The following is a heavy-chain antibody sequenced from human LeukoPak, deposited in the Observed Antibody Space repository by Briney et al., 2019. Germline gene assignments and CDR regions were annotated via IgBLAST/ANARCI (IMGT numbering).Heavy chain of an antibody. D-gene: IGHD1-26*01. CDR1: GFTFSFYN. CDR2: ISSSSSFI. V-gene: IGHV3-21*01. Sequence: KSGGSLRLSCATSGFTFSFYNMNWVRQAPGKGLEWVSSISSSSSFIYYADSVKGRFTISRDNTENSLYLQMNSLRAEDTAIYYCARGGYTGSDVGDYWGQGTLVTVSS. J-gene: IGHJ4*02. CDR3: ARGGYTGSDVGDY.